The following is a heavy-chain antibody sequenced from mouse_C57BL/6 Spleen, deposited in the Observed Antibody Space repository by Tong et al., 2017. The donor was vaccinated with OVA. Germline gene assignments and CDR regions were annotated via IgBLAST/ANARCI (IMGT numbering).Heavy chain of an antibody. Sequence: EVQLVESGGGLVKPGGSLKLSCAASGFTFSSYGMSWVRQTPDKRLEWVATISSGGSYTYYPDSVKGRFTISRDNAKNTLYLQMSSLKSEDTAMYYCASGGYGNSPWFAYWGQGTLVTVSA. V-gene: IGHV5-6*01. D-gene: IGHD2-1*01. J-gene: IGHJ3*01. CDR2: ISSGGSYT. CDR1: GFTFSSYG. CDR3: ASGGYGNSPWFAY.